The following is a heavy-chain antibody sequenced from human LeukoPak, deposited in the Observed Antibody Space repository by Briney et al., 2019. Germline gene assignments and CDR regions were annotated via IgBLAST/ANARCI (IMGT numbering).Heavy chain of an antibody. D-gene: IGHD2-2*01. CDR2: IKPDGSAE. V-gene: IGHV3-7*01. CDR1: GFSFDTHW. CDR3: SGRSGFSSIY. Sequence: PGGSLRLSCEASGFSFDTHWMNWVRQFPGGGLEWGANIKPDGSAEYYLDSVKGRFSISRDNVKNLVYLQLDSLRTEDTAVYYCSGRSGFSSIYWGQGTLVTVSS. J-gene: IGHJ4*02.